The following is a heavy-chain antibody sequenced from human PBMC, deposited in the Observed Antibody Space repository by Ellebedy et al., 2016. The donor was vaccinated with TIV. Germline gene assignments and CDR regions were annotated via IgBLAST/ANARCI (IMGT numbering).Heavy chain of an antibody. CDR3: ARVKHQLLYGIDY. J-gene: IGHJ4*02. D-gene: IGHD2-2*02. Sequence: PGGSLRLSCADSGFTFSGYAMRWIRQAPGKGLEWVSSISNGGDTYYAVSVKGRFIISRDNSKNTVFLQMNSLRAEDTAVYYCARVKHQLLYGIDYWGQGTLVTVSS. CDR1: GFTFSGYA. CDR2: ISNGGDT. V-gene: IGHV3-23*01.